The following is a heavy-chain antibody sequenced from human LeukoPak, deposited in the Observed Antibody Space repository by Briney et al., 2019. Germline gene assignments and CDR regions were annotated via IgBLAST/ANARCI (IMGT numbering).Heavy chain of an antibody. Sequence: PSETLTLTCAVYGGSFSGYYWSWIRQPPGKGLEWIGEINHSGSTNYNPSLKSRVTISVDTSKNQFSLKLSSVTAADTAVYYCARTEIYYYDSSGYYYWGQGTLVTVSS. J-gene: IGHJ4*02. CDR1: GGSFSGYY. D-gene: IGHD3-22*01. CDR3: ARTEIYYYDSSGYYY. CDR2: INHSGST. V-gene: IGHV4-34*01.